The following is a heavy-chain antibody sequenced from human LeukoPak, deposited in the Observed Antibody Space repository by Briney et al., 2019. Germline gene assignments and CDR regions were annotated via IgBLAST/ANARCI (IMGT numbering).Heavy chain of an antibody. CDR2: IKQDGSEK. J-gene: IGHJ4*02. D-gene: IGHD2-2*01. V-gene: IGHV3-7*01. CDR3: ARVRCSSNSCFPDY. Sequence: VQPGGSLRLSCAASGFTFSTYWMSWVRQAPGKGLEWVANIKQDGSEKYYVDSVKGRFTISRDNAKNSLFLQMNSLRAEDTAVYYCARVRCSSNSCFPDYWGQGTLVTVSS. CDR1: GFTFSTYW.